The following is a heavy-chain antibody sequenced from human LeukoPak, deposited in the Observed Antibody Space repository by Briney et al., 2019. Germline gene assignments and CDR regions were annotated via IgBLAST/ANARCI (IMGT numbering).Heavy chain of an antibody. CDR3: ARDLALDYYDSSERDY. CDR2: ISSSSSYI. CDR1: GFTFSSYS. Sequence: GGSLRLSCAASGFTFSSYSMNWVRQAPGKGLEWVSSISSSSSYIYYADSVKGRFTISRDNAKNSLYLQMNSLRAEDTAVYYCARDLALDYYDSSERDYWGQGTLVTVSS. D-gene: IGHD3-22*01. V-gene: IGHV3-21*01. J-gene: IGHJ4*02.